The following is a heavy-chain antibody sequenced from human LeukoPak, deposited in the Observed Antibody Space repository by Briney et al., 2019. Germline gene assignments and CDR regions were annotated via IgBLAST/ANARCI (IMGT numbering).Heavy chain of an antibody. CDR3: ARVGYQLLFHHNFDH. CDR2: IRYDGGNE. J-gene: IGHJ4*02. V-gene: IGHV3-30*02. CDR1: GFTFSSYG. D-gene: IGHD2-2*01. Sequence: GGSLRLSCAASGFTFSSYGMHWVRQAPGKGLEWVAFIRYDGGNEYYTDSVKGRFTISRDSSKNTLYLQMNSLKTEDTAVYYCARVGYQLLFHHNFDHWGQGTLVTVSS.